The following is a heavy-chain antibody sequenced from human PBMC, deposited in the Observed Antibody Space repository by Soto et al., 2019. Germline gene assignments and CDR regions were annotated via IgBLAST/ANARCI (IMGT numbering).Heavy chain of an antibody. V-gene: IGHV3-74*01. CDR2: IDNHGDGT. CDR3: GTDFEK. Sequence: EVQVVESGGVLVQPGGSLRLSCAASGFTFTNYWMHWVRQVPGEGLVWVSRIDNHGDGTSYADFVKGRFTISRDNAKNTLYRQVHSLRVADTAIYYCGTDFEKWGPGTMVNASS. CDR1: GFTFTNYW. J-gene: IGHJ3*02.